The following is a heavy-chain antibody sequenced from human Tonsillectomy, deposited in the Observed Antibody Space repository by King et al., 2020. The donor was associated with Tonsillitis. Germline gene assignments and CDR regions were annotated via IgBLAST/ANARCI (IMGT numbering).Heavy chain of an antibody. CDR3: TTEIKSAYSGYDVGGDLDY. CDR1: GFTFSNAW. CDR2: IKSKSDGGTT. Sequence: QLVQSGGGLVKPGGSLRLSCAASGFTFSNAWMNWVRQAPGKGLEWVGRIKSKSDGGTTDYAAPVKGRFTISRDDSKHTLYLQMNSLKTEDTAVYYCTTEIKSAYSGYDVGGDLDYWGQGTLVTVSS. V-gene: IGHV3-15*07. D-gene: IGHD5-12*01. J-gene: IGHJ4*02.